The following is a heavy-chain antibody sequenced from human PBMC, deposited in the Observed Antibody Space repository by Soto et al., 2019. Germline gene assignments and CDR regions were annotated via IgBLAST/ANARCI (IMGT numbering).Heavy chain of an antibody. CDR2: MYSGGST. Sequence: EVQLVESGGGLIQPGGSLRLSCAVSEFTVSGHYMNWVRQTPGKGLEWVSLMYSGGSTYYANSVKGRFTISRDNSKNTLYLQLNSLRAEDTAVYYCARDARSSGWFGWFDPWGQGTLVTVSS. D-gene: IGHD6-19*01. CDR3: ARDARSSGWFGWFDP. CDR1: EFTVSGHY. V-gene: IGHV3-53*01. J-gene: IGHJ5*02.